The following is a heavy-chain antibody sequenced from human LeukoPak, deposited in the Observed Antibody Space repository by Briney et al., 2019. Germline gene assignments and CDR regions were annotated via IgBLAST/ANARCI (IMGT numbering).Heavy chain of an antibody. CDR1: GGTFSSYA. J-gene: IGHJ4*02. CDR3: AREGGKDYSDY. D-gene: IGHD3-16*01. Sequence: ASVKVSCKASGGTFSSYAISWVRQAPGQGLEWMGGIIPILGTANYAQKFQGRVTITTDESTSTAYMELSSLEASDTAMYYCAREGGKDYSDYWGQGTLVTVSS. CDR2: IIPILGTA. V-gene: IGHV1-69*05.